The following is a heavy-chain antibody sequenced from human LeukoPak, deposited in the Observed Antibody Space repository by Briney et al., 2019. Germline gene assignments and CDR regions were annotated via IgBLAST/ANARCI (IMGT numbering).Heavy chain of an antibody. CDR3: ARMIDYNYGYAFDY. CDR2: ISSSGSI. D-gene: IGHD5-18*01. J-gene: IGHJ4*02. V-gene: IGHV3-48*02. Sequence: PGGSLRLSCAASGFTFSSYTMNWVRQAPGKGLEWVSYISSSGSISYADSVKGRFTISRENAKNSLYLQMNSLRDEDTAVYYCARMIDYNYGYAFDYWGQGTLVTVSS. CDR1: GFTFSSYT.